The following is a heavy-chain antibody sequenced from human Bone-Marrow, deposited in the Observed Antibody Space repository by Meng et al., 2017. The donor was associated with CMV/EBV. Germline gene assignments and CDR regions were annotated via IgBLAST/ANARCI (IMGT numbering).Heavy chain of an antibody. D-gene: IGHD6-6*01. CDR3: ARVYSSSSGYTYAFDI. CDR2: IYYSGST. Sequence: GSLRLSCTVSGGSISSYYWSWIRQPPGKGLEWIGYIYYSGSTNYNPSLKSRVTISVDTSKNQFSLKLSSVTAADTAVYYCARVYSSSSGYTYAFDIWGQGTMVTVSS. J-gene: IGHJ3*02. CDR1: GGSISSYY. V-gene: IGHV4-59*01.